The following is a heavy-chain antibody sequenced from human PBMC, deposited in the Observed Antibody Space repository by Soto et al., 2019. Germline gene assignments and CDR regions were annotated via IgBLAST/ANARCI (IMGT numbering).Heavy chain of an antibody. CDR1: GFSLSDSA. CDR3: TRHTVDD. J-gene: IGHJ4*02. CDR2: VRSKTQNYAT. D-gene: IGHD4-4*01. Sequence: GGSLRLSCVVSGFSLSDSAIHWVRQASGKGLEWVGRVRSKTQNYATEFAASVRGRFTISRDESKKTIYLHMSGLKTEDTAVYYCTRHTVDDWGQGTPVTVSS. V-gene: IGHV3-73*01.